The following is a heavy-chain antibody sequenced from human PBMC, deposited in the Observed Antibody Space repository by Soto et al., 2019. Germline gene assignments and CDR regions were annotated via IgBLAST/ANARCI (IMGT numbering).Heavy chain of an antibody. D-gene: IGHD1-1*01. CDR1: GGSMSRYY. CDR3: ARDLTISSTDGPLDP. V-gene: IGHV4-59*01. J-gene: IGHJ5*02. Sequence: PSETLSLTCTVSGGSMSRYYWTWIRQPPGKGLEWIGNIHYTGSTNYNPSLKCRVTILLGTSTSQFSLKVSSVTAADTAVYYCARDLTISSTDGPLDPWGHGTLVTVSS. CDR2: IHYTGST.